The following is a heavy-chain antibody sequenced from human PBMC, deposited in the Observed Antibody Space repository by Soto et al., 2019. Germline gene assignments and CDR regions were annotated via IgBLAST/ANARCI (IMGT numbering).Heavy chain of an antibody. V-gene: IGHV1-18*01. CDR1: GYTFTSYG. CDR2: ISAYNGNT. Sequence: ASVKVSCKASGYTFTSYGISWVRQAPGQGLEWMGWISAYNGNTNYAQKLQGRVTMTTDTSTSTAYMELRRLRSDDTAVYYCARGWMWTTVTTYNEDFQHWGQGTLVTVSS. D-gene: IGHD4-17*01. J-gene: IGHJ1*01. CDR3: ARGWMWTTVTTYNEDFQH.